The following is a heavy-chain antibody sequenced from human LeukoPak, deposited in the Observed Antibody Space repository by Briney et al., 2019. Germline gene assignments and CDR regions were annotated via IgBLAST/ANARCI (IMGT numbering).Heavy chain of an antibody. CDR3: ARDRWHGSGSYYVNWFDP. CDR1: GGTFSSYA. Sequence: SVKVSCKASGGTFSSYAISWVRQAPGQGLEWMGGIIPIFGTANYAQKFQGRVTITADKSTSTAYMELSSLRSEDTAVYYCARDRWHGSGSYYVNWFDPWGQGTLVTVSS. V-gene: IGHV1-69*06. D-gene: IGHD3-10*01. J-gene: IGHJ5*02. CDR2: IIPIFGTA.